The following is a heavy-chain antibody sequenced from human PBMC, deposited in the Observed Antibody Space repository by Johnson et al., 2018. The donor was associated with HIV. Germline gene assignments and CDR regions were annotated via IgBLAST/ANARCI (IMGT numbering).Heavy chain of an antibody. V-gene: IGHV3-30-3*01. Sequence: QVQLVESGGGVVQPGRSLRLSCAASGFTFSSYTMHWVRQAPGKGLEWVAFFSYDGSNKYYADSVKGRFTISRDNSKNTLYLQMNSLRAEDTAVYYCARAVTPFGDWEAFDIWGQGTMVTVSS. D-gene: IGHD3-10*01. CDR3: ARAVTPFGDWEAFDI. CDR1: GFTFSSYT. J-gene: IGHJ3*02. CDR2: FSYDGSNK.